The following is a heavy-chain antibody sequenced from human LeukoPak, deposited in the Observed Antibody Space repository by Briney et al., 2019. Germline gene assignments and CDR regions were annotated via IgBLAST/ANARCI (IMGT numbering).Heavy chain of an antibody. J-gene: IGHJ4*02. CDR2: INHSGST. CDR3: ARGLRSETGIRVFDY. D-gene: IGHD2/OR15-2a*01. V-gene: IGHV4-34*01. Sequence: SETLSLTCAVYGGSFSGYYWSWIRQPPGKGLEWSGEINHSGSTNYNPSLKSRVTISVDTSKNQFSLKLSSVTAADTAVYYCARGLRSETGIRVFDYWGQGTLVTVSS. CDR1: GGSFSGYY.